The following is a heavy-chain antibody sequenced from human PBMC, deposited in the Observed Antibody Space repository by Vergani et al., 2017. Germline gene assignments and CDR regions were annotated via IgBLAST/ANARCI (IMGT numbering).Heavy chain of an antibody. Sequence: QITLKESGPTLVKPTQTLTLTCTFSGFSLNTRGVSVAWIRQPPGTALDWHALIYWNDDQHYSPSLNNSVTITKDTSKNQVVLTMTNMDYVDTGTYYCVYRKTECGTTGCFYPFYYYYYMDVWGKGTTVTVSS. V-gene: IGHV2-5*04. CDR1: GFSLNTRGVS. J-gene: IGHJ6*03. CDR3: VYRKTECGTTGCFYPFYYYYYMDV. CDR2: IYWNDDQ. D-gene: IGHD1-7*01.